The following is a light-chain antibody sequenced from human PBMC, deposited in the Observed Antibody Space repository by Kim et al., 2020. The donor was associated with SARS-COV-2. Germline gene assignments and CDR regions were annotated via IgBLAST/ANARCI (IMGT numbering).Light chain of an antibody. V-gene: IGLV3-1*01. Sequence: SHGQPASITCSGDKLGDKYACWYQQKPGQSPVLVIYQDSKRPSGIPERFSGSNSGNTATLTISGTQAMDEADYYCQAWDSSTAWVFGGGTQLTVL. CDR1: KLGDKY. CDR2: QDS. J-gene: IGLJ3*02. CDR3: QAWDSSTAWV.